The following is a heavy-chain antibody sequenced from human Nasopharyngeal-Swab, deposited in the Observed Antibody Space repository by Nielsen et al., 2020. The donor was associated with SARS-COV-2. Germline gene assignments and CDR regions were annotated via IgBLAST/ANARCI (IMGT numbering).Heavy chain of an antibody. CDR2: IYPGDSDT. Sequence: GGSLRLSCKGSGYSFTSYWIGWVRQMPGKGLEWMGIIYPGDSDTRYSPSFQGQVTISADKSISTAYLQWGSLKASDTAMYYCARHSTTVTTVYYYGMDVWGQGTTVTVSS. CDR1: GYSFTSYW. CDR3: ARHSTTVTTVYYYGMDV. J-gene: IGHJ6*02. D-gene: IGHD4-17*01. V-gene: IGHV5-51*01.